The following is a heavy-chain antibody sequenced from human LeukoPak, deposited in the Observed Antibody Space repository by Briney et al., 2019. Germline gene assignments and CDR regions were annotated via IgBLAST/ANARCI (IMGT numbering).Heavy chain of an antibody. V-gene: IGHV1-2*02. CDR3: ARDRGGSSWYGGYFDY. CDR1: GYTFTGYY. CDR2: INPNSGGT. D-gene: IGHD6-13*01. J-gene: IGHJ4*02. Sequence: ASVKVSCKASGYTFTGYYMHWVRQAPGPGLEWMGWINPNSGGTNYAQKFQGRVTMTRDTSISTAYMELSRLRSDDTAVYYCARDRGGSSWYGGYFDYWGQGTLVTVSS.